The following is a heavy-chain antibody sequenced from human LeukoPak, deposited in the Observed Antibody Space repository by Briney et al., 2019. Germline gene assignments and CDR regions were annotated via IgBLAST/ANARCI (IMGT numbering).Heavy chain of an antibody. Sequence: GGSLRLFCAASGFTDWSNYKSWVRQAPGKGLEWVSVIYSGGSTYYADSVKGRFTISRDNSKNTLYLQMNSLRAEDTAVYYCARYFSSSWYPYFDYWGQGTLVTVSS. CDR3: ARYFSSSWYPYFDY. J-gene: IGHJ4*02. D-gene: IGHD6-13*01. CDR1: GFTDWSNY. V-gene: IGHV3-53*01. CDR2: IYSGGST.